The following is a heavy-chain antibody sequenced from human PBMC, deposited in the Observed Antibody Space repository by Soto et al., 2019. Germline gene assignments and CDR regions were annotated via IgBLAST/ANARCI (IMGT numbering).Heavy chain of an antibody. D-gene: IGHD6-6*01. J-gene: IGHJ4*02. CDR3: ARAANGLYSSSGDY. CDR1: GGSFSGYY. V-gene: IGHV4-34*01. Sequence: PSETLSRTCAVYGGSFSGYYWSWIRQPPGKGLEWIGEINHSGSTNYNPSLKCRATILVDTSKNQFSLKLSSVTAADTAVYYCARAANGLYSSSGDYWGQGTLVTVS. CDR2: INHSGST.